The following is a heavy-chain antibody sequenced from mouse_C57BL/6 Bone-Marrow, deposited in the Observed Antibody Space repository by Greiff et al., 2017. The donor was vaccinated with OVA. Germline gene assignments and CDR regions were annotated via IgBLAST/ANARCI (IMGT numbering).Heavy chain of an antibody. J-gene: IGHJ2*01. D-gene: IGHD1-1*01. CDR2: IYPRSGNT. Sequence: QVQLQQSGAELARPGASVKLSCKASGYTFTSYGISWVKQRPGQGLEWIGEIYPRSGNTYYNEKFKGKATLTADKSSSTAYMELRSLTSEDSAVYFCASYYYGSSEDYWGQGTTLTVSS. CDR3: ASYYYGSSEDY. V-gene: IGHV1-81*01. CDR1: GYTFTSYG.